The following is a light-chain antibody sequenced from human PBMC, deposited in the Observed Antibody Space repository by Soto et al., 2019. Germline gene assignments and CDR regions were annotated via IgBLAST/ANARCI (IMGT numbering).Light chain of an antibody. V-gene: IGKV3-15*01. CDR1: QSVSSK. J-gene: IGKJ5*01. CDR2: GAS. Sequence: EIVLTQSPATLSVSPGERATLSCRASQSVSSKLAWYQQRPGQSPRLLIYGASTRATDIPARFSGSGSGTVFILTIRSLQSEDFAVYYCQQYKDWFSITFGQGTRLEIK. CDR3: QQYKDWFSIT.